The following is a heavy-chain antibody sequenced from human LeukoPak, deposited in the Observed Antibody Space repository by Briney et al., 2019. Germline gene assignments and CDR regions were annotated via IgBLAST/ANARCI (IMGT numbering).Heavy chain of an antibody. Sequence: GGSLRLSCAASGFTFSTYAMSWVRQAPGKGLEWVSLISGSGGGTHYTDSVKGRFTISRDNAKNSLYLQMNSLRAEDTAVYYCARGALIIGGQGTLVTVSS. CDR2: ISGSGGGT. CDR3: ARGALII. V-gene: IGHV3-23*01. D-gene: IGHD2-15*01. CDR1: GFTFSTYA. J-gene: IGHJ4*02.